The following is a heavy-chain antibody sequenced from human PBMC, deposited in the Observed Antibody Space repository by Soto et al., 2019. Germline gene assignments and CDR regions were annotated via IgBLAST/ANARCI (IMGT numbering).Heavy chain of an antibody. D-gene: IGHD1-1*01. J-gene: IGHJ4*02. CDR3: TTSNLGVDF. V-gene: IGHV3-15*01. CDR1: GLIFSDVW. Sequence: LRLSCAASGLIFSDVWMTWVRQAPGKGLEWVGRIKTKPDDGTIDYAAPVRGRFTISRDDSKNTLYLQMTSLTPDDTGVYYCTTSNLGVDFWGPGTLVTVSS. CDR2: IKTKPDDGTI.